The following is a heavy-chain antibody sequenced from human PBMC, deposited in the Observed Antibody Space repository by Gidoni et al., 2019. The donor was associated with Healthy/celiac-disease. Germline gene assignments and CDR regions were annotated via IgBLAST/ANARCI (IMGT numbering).Heavy chain of an antibody. Sequence: QVQLVESGGGLVKPGRSLRLSCAASGFTFSAYYMSWIRQSPGKGLKWVSYISSSSSYTNYADSVKGRFTISRDNAKNSLYLQMNSLRAEDTAVYYCARGSRGAFDIWGQGTMVTVSS. CDR1: GFTFSAYY. CDR2: ISSSSSYT. J-gene: IGHJ3*02. CDR3: ARGSRGAFDI. V-gene: IGHV3-11*05.